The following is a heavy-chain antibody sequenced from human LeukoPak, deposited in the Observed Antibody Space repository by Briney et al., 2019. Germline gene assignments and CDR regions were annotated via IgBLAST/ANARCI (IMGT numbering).Heavy chain of an antibody. CDR3: ARGMYYYDSSGYTFDY. V-gene: IGHV4-30-2*01. Sequence: SETLSLTCTVSGGSISSGGYYWSWIRQPPGKGLEWVGYIYHSGSTYYNPSLKSRVTISVDRSKNQFSLKLSSVTAADTAVYYCARGMYYYDSSGYTFDYWGQGTLVTVSS. D-gene: IGHD3-22*01. J-gene: IGHJ4*02. CDR1: GGSISSGGYY. CDR2: IYHSGST.